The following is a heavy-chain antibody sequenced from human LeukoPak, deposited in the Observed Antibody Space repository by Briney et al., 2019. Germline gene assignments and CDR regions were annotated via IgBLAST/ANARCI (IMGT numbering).Heavy chain of an antibody. CDR1: GSTFSSYG. CDR3: AKDGDYYGSGSSSD. J-gene: IGHJ4*02. D-gene: IGHD3-10*01. V-gene: IGHV3-30*18. CDR2: ISYDGSNK. Sequence: PGGSLRLSCAASGSTFSSYGMHWVRQAPGKGLEWVAVISYDGSNKYYADSVKGRFTISRDNSKNTLYLQMNSLRAEDTAVYYCAKDGDYYGSGSSSDWGQGTLVTVSS.